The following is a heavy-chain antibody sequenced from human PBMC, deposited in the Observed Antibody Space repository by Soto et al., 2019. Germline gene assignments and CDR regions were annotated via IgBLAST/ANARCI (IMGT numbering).Heavy chain of an antibody. CDR2: ISPTGEQR. Sequence: PGGSLRLSCAASRFTFRNYGMSWVRQGPGKGLEWVSGISPTGEQRFYVDSVKGRFFISRDNSQNTLSLEMSNLRADDTAVYYCAKRYGSGSYRDFNSYYGMDIWGKGTSVTVSS. CDR1: RFTFRNYG. CDR3: AKRYGSGSYRDFNSYYGMDI. J-gene: IGHJ6*04. V-gene: IGHV3-23*01. D-gene: IGHD3-10*01.